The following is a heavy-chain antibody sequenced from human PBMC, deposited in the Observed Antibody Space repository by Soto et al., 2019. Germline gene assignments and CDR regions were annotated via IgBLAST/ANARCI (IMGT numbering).Heavy chain of an antibody. CDR2: IYYSGST. CDR3: ARQHGDYPQRSYYMDV. D-gene: IGHD4-17*01. CDR1: GGSISSSSYY. V-gene: IGHV4-39*01. J-gene: IGHJ6*03. Sequence: QLQLQESGPGLVKPSETLSLTCTVSGGSISSSSYYWGWIRQPPGKGLEWIGSIYYSGSTYYNPSLKSRVTISVDTSKNQFSLKLSSVTAADTAVYYCARQHGDYPQRSYYMDVWGKGTTVTVSS.